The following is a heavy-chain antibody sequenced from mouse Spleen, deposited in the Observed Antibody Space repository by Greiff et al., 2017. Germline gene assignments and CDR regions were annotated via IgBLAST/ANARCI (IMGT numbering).Heavy chain of an antibody. Sequence: LVESGAELVKPGASVKLSCKASGYTFTSYWMHWVKQRPGQGLEWIGEINPSNGRTNYNEKFKSKATLTVDKSSSTAYMQLSSLTSEDSAVYYCARRSRLFDYWGQGTTLTVSS. V-gene: IGHV1S81*02. CDR2: INPSNGRT. J-gene: IGHJ2*01. CDR1: GYTFTSYW. CDR3: ARRSRLFDY.